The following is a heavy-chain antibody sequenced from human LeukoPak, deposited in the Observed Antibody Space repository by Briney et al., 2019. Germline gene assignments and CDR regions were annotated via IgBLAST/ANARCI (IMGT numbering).Heavy chain of an antibody. CDR1: GFTFRDYY. V-gene: IGHV3-11*04. Sequence: GGSLRLSCAASGFTFRDYYMSWIRQAPGKGLECVSYISSSDSTIHYADSVKGRFTISRDNGKNSLYLHMNSLRAEDTAVYYCARSLLGQWLVRRSFDYWGQGTLVTVPS. D-gene: IGHD6-19*01. J-gene: IGHJ4*02. CDR2: ISSSDSTI. CDR3: ARSLLGQWLVRRSFDY.